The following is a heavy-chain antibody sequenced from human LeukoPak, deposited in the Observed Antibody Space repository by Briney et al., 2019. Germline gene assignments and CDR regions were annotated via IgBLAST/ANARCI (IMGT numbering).Heavy chain of an antibody. CDR1: GGSISSYY. CDR2: IYYSGST. CDR3: ARDRRAIAARPSYYYGMDV. Sequence: SETLSLTCTVSGGSISSYYWSWIRQPPGKGLEWIGYIYYSGSTNYNPSLKSRVTISVDTSKNQFSLKLSSVTAADSAVYYYARDRRAIAARPSYYYGMDVWGQGTTVTVSS. V-gene: IGHV4-59*01. J-gene: IGHJ6*02. D-gene: IGHD6-6*01.